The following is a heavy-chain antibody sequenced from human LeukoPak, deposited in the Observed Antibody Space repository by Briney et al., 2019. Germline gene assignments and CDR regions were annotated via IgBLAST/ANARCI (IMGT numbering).Heavy chain of an antibody. CDR1: GGSISSSSYY. CDR3: AGLPHNYYYYMDV. D-gene: IGHD5-24*01. J-gene: IGHJ6*03. V-gene: IGHV4-61*05. CDR2: IYTSGST. Sequence: SETLSLTCTVSGGSISSSSYYWGWIRQPPGKGLEWIGYIYTSGSTNYNPSLKSRVTISVDTSKNQFSLKLSSVTAADTAVYYCAGLPHNYYYYMDVWGKGTTVTVSS.